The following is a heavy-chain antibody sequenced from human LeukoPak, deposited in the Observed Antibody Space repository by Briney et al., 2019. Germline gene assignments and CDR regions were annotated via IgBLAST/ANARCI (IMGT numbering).Heavy chain of an antibody. CDR2: INPSGGST. D-gene: IGHD5-24*01. J-gene: IGHJ4*02. CDR3: ARDTTRDGYLYYFDY. Sequence: ASVKVSCKASGYTFTSYYMHWVRQAPGQGLEWMGIINPSGGSTSYAQKFQGRVTITADESTSTAYMELSSLRSEDTAVYYCARDTTRDGYLYYFDYWGQGTLVTVSS. V-gene: IGHV1-46*01. CDR1: GYTFTSYY.